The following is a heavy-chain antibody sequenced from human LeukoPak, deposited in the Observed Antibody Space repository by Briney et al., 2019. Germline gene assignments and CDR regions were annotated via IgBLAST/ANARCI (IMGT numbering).Heavy chain of an antibody. V-gene: IGHV1-18*01. CDR3: ARDGPQSYYDILTEPETVGAFDY. J-gene: IGHJ4*02. D-gene: IGHD3-9*01. CDR2: ISAYNGNT. Sequence: ASVKVSCTSSGYTFTSYGISWVRQAPGQGLEWMGWISAYNGNTNYAQKLQGRVTMTTDTSTSTAYMELRSLRSDDTAVYYCARDGPQSYYDILTEPETVGAFDYWGQGTLVTVSS. CDR1: GYTFTSYG.